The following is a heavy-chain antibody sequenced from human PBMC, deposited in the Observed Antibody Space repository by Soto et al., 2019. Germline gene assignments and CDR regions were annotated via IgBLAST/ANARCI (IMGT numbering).Heavy chain of an antibody. V-gene: IGHV3-11*01. CDR1: GFTFSDYY. D-gene: IGHD5-18*01. Sequence: QVQLVESGGGLVTPGRSLRLSCAASGFTFSDYYMSWIRQAPGKGLEWVSYISSSGSTIYYAASVKGRFTISRDNAKNSLYLQMNSMRAEDTAVYYCARGGSRGYSYGYWPFDYWGQGTLVTVSS. CDR3: ARGGSRGYSYGYWPFDY. CDR2: ISSSGSTI. J-gene: IGHJ4*02.